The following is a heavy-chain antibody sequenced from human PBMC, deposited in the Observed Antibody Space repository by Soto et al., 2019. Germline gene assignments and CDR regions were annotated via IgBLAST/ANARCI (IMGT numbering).Heavy chain of an antibody. CDR2: IIPNSGTA. V-gene: IGHV1-69*01. CDR3: ARSQGSSTSLEIYYYYYYGMDV. Sequence: QVQLVQSGAEVKKPGSSVKVSCKASGGTFSNYAISWVRQAPGQGVEWMGGIIPNSGTANYAQKFQGRVTITAGESTSTAYMELSSLRSEDTAVYYCARSQGSSTSLEIYYYYYYGMDVWGQGTTVTVSS. D-gene: IGHD2-2*01. CDR1: GGTFSNYA. J-gene: IGHJ6*02.